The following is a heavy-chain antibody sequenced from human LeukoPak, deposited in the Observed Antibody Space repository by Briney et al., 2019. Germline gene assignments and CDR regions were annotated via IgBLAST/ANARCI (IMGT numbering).Heavy chain of an antibody. D-gene: IGHD3-22*01. Sequence: SETLSLTCTVSGGSVSSGSYYWSWIRQPPGKGLEWIGYIYYSGSTNYNPSLKSRVTISVDTSKNQFSLKLSSVTAADTAVYYCARVGSSGYYYIDYWGQGTLVTVSS. V-gene: IGHV4-61*01. CDR1: GGSVSSGSYY. CDR3: ARVGSSGYYYIDY. J-gene: IGHJ4*02. CDR2: IYYSGST.